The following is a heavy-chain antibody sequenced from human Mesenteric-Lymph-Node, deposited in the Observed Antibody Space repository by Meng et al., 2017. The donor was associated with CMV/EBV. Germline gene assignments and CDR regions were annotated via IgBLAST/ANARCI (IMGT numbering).Heavy chain of an antibody. CDR2: INHSGST. Sequence: QVQFHKVGAVLFKPSETLSVTCAVYGGSFSGYYWNWIRQSPEKGLEWIGEINHSGSTTYNPSFTSRIIISVDTSTNQISLNMSSVTAADTAVYYCARGSSYDILTGYFDYWGQGALVTVSS. CDR3: ARGSSYDILTGYFDY. CDR1: GGSFSGYY. D-gene: IGHD3-9*01. V-gene: IGHV4-34*01. J-gene: IGHJ4*02.